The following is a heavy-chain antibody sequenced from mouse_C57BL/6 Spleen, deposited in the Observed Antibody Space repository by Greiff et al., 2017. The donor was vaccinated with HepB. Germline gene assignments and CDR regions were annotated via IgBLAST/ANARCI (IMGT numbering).Heavy chain of an antibody. V-gene: IGHV1-82*01. CDR2: IYPGDGDT. D-gene: IGHD2-1*01. CDR1: GYAFSSSW. J-gene: IGHJ2*01. Sequence: VKLQESGPELVKPGASVKISCKASGYAFSSSWMNWVKQRPGKGLEWIGRIYPGDGDTNYNGKFKGKATLTADKSSSTAYMQLSSLTSEDSAVYFCAREGKGNPLDYWGQGTTLTVSS. CDR3: AREGKGNPLDY.